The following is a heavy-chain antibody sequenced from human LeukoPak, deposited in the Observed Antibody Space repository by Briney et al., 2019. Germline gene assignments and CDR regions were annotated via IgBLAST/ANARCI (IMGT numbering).Heavy chain of an antibody. J-gene: IGHJ4*02. CDR2: INSDGSST. CDR1: GSTFSSYW. V-gene: IGHV3-74*01. CDR3: AREGYGDYHFDY. Sequence: GGSLRLSCAASGSTFSSYWMHWVRQAPGKGLVWVSRINSDGSSTSYADSVEGRFTISRDNAKNTLYLQMNSLRAEDTAVYYCAREGYGDYHFDYWGQGTLVTVSS. D-gene: IGHD4-17*01.